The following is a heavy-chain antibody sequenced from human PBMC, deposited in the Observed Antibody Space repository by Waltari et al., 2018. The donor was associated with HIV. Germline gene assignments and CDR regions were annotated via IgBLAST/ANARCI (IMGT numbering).Heavy chain of an antibody. CDR3: TRDSGNDHWGY. V-gene: IGHV3-7*03. J-gene: IGHJ4*02. CDR2: IKEDGSEK. Sequence: EVQLVDSGGGLVQPGGSLRLSCAASGFAFSTYWMSWVRQAPGKGLEWVANIKEDGSEKYLVDSVKGRFTISRDNSKNLLYLEMNSLRAEDTAVYYCTRDSGNDHWGYWGQGTLVTVSS. D-gene: IGHD5-12*01. CDR1: GFAFSTYW.